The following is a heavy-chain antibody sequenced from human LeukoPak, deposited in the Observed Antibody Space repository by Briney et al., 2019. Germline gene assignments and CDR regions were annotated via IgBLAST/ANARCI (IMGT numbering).Heavy chain of an antibody. J-gene: IGHJ3*02. CDR2: SDYNGGT. CDR3: ARVGSYAFDI. CDR1: GSSMRSYY. Sequence: SETLSLTCTVSGSSMRSYYWSWIRQPPGKGLEWIGYSDYNGGTHYNPSLKSRVTVSVGTSKNQFSLKLTSVTAADTAVYYCARVGSYAFDIWGQGTMVTVSS. V-gene: IGHV4-59*01.